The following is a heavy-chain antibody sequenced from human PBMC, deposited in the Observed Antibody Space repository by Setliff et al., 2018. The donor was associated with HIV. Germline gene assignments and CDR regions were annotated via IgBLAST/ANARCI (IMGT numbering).Heavy chain of an antibody. V-gene: IGHV3-23*01. J-gene: IGHJ4*02. CDR1: GFTFVAHA. CDR2: ISSSGENT. Sequence: PGGSLRLSCAASGFTFVAHAMNWVRQAPGKGLEWVSSISSSGENTYYADTVKGRFTISRDNSKNTLYLQMNSLRAEDTAVYYCAKTREINNFWSGIDYWGQGTLVTVSS. D-gene: IGHD3-3*01. CDR3: AKTREINNFWSGIDY.